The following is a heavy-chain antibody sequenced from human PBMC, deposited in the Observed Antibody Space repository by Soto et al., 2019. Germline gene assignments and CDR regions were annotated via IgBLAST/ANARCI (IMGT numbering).Heavy chain of an antibody. CDR1: AFSNYA. V-gene: IGHV3-30*18. CDR3: AKGGWLDGYNAPLYS. D-gene: IGHD6-19*01. Sequence: GGSLRLSCGASAFSNYAIHWVRQAPGKGLEWVGIVSHDAGSTYTADSVKGRFSISRDNSNSTVYLHMSSLRPEDSALYYCAKGGWLDGYNAPLYSWGQGPLVTVSS. J-gene: IGHJ4*02. CDR2: VSHDAGST.